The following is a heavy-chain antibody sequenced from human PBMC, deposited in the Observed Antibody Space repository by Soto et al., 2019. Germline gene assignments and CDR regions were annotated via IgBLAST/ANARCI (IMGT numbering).Heavy chain of an antibody. CDR3: GRDPSSDVGDSWFDP. CDR1: GGTFTSYN. V-gene: IGHV1-69*04. CDR2: ITPILRLA. D-gene: IGHD3-22*01. Sequence: ASVKISCKASGGTFTSYNIAWVRQAPGEGLEWMGRITPILRLANYAQKFQGRVTITADKSTSTAYMELSSLISEDTAVYYCGRDPSSDVGDSWFDPWGQGTLVTVSS. J-gene: IGHJ5*02.